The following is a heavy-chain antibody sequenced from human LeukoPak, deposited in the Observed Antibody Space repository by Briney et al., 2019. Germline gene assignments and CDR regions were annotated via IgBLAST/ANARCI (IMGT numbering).Heavy chain of an antibody. D-gene: IGHD4-23*01. V-gene: IGHV3-21*01. Sequence: GGSLRLSCAASGFTFDDYSMNWVRQAPGKGLEWVSSISSSSSYIYYADSVKGRFTISRDNAKNSLYLQMNSLRAEDTAVYYCARDLGGSAFDYWGQGTLVTVSS. CDR1: GFTFDDYS. J-gene: IGHJ4*02. CDR2: ISSSSSYI. CDR3: ARDLGGSAFDY.